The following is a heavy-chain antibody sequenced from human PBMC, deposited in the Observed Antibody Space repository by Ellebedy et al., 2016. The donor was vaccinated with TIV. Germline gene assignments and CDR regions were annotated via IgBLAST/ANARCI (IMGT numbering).Heavy chain of an antibody. J-gene: IGHJ4*02. D-gene: IGHD3-10*01. CDR2: ISYIVTT. CDR1: GGSISSYF. Sequence: MPSETLSLTCTVSGGSISSYFWTRIRQPPGKGLEWIGYISYIVTTHYNPALESRVTISGDTSKNRVSLKLNSVTAADTAVYYCAKTSMVRGVMGFDTWGQGTLVTVSS. CDR3: AKTSMVRGVMGFDT. V-gene: IGHV4-59*01.